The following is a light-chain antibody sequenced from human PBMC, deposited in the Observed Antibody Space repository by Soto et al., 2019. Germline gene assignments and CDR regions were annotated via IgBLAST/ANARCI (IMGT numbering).Light chain of an antibody. Sequence: DIQMTQSPSTLSASVGDRVTITCRASQSIGNWLAWYQQKPGKAPKLLIYKASSLESGVPSRFSGSGSGTEFTLTISSLQPDDFTTYYCQQYTSYSTTFGQGTRLEIK. CDR1: QSIGNW. J-gene: IGKJ5*01. CDR3: QQYTSYSTT. CDR2: KAS. V-gene: IGKV1-5*03.